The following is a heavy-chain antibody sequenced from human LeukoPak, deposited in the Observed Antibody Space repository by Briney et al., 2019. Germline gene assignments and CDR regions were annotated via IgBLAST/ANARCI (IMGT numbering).Heavy chain of an antibody. D-gene: IGHD2-15*01. CDR1: GYSFTSYW. V-gene: IGHV5-51*01. Sequence: GASLQISSKGSGYSFTSYWIGWVRQMPGKGLEWMGIIYPGDSDTRYSPSFQGQVTISADKSISTAYLQWSSLKASDTAMYYCARHESSGGSPQWFDPWGQGTLVTVSS. CDR3: ARHESSGGSPQWFDP. CDR2: IYPGDSDT. J-gene: IGHJ5*02.